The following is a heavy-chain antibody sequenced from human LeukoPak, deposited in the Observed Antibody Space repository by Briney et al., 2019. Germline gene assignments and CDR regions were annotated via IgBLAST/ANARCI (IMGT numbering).Heavy chain of an antibody. CDR3: ARDGGDPGPFDY. CDR2: ISYDGSNK. D-gene: IGHD2-21*02. CDR1: GLTFSSYA. V-gene: IGHV3-30-3*01. Sequence: GGSLRLSCAASGLTFSSYAMHWVRQAPGKGLEWVAVISYDGSNKYYADSVKGRFTISRDNSKNTLYLQMNSLRAEDTAVYYCARDGGDPGPFDYWGQGTLVTVSS. J-gene: IGHJ4*02.